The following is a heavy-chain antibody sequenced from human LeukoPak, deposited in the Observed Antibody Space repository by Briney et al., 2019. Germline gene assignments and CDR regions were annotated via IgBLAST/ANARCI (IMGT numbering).Heavy chain of an antibody. CDR2: INHSGST. V-gene: IGHV4-34*01. CDR1: GGSFSGYY. CDR3: ARGRTFRYPFDP. J-gene: IGHJ5*02. D-gene: IGHD1-1*01. Sequence: SETLSLTCAVSGGSFSGYYWSWIRQPPGKGLEWIGEINHSGSTNYNPPLKSRVTISVDTSKNQFSLKLSSVTAADTAVYYCARGRTFRYPFDPWGQGTLVTVSS.